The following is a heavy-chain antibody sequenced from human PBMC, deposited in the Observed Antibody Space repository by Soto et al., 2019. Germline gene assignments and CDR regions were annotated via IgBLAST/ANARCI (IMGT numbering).Heavy chain of an antibody. CDR2: ISSSGSTI. V-gene: IGHV3-48*03. Sequence: EVQLVESGGGLVQPGGSLRLSCAASGFTFSSYEMKWVRQAPGKGLEWVSYISSSGSTIYYADSVKGRFTISRDNAKNSLYLQMNSLRVEDTAVYYCARAVEVLSAAAGTYYYYGMDVWGQGTTVTVSS. D-gene: IGHD6-13*01. CDR1: GFTFSSYE. J-gene: IGHJ6*02. CDR3: ARAVEVLSAAAGTYYYYGMDV.